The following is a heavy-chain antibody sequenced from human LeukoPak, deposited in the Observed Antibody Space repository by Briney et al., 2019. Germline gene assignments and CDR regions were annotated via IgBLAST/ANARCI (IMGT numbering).Heavy chain of an antibody. V-gene: IGHV4-34*01. CDR2: INHSGST. D-gene: IGHD1-14*01. J-gene: IGHJ4*02. Sequence: KPSETLSLTCAVYGGSFSGYYWSWIRQPPGKGLEWIGEINHSGSTNYNPSLKSRVTISVDTSKNQFSLKLSSVTAADTAVYYCARDRRYWGQGTLVTVSS. CDR3: ARDRRY. CDR1: GGSFSGYY.